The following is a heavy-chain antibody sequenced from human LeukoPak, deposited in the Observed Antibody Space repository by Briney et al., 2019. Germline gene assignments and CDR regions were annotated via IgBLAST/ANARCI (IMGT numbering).Heavy chain of an antibody. Sequence: SETLSLTCTVSGSSINGHYWSWIRQPPGKGLEWIGYIYSSENILYNPFLKSRVTLSVDTFKNQFSLSLTPVTAADTAVYYCAGLHFASAEEFDPWGQGTLVTVSS. D-gene: IGHD6-25*01. CDR1: GSSINGHY. CDR3: AGLHFASAEEFDP. CDR2: IYSSENI. J-gene: IGHJ5*02. V-gene: IGHV4-59*08.